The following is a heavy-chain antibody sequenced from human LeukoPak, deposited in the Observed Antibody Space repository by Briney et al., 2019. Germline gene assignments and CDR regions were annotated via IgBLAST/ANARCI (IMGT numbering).Heavy chain of an antibody. CDR3: ATRVGEYYDFWSGYWIFDY. CDR2: FDPEDGET. D-gene: IGHD3-3*01. Sequence: ASVTVSCKVSGYTLTELSMHWVRQAPGKGLEWMGGFDPEDGETIYAQKFQGRVTMTEDTSTDTAYMELSSLRSEDTAVYYCATRVGEYYDFWSGYWIFDYWGQGTLVTVSS. CDR1: GYTLTELS. J-gene: IGHJ4*02. V-gene: IGHV1-24*01.